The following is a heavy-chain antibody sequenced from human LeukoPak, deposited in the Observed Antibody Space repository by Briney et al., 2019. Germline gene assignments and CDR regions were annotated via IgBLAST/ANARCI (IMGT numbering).Heavy chain of an antibody. D-gene: IGHD3-22*01. V-gene: IGHV1-69*04. J-gene: IGHJ5*02. CDR3: ARDIYYDSSGYSIAFDP. Sequence: GASVKVSCEASGGTFSSYAISWVRQAPGQGLEWMGRIIPIFGIANYAQKFQGRVTITADKSTSTAYMELSSLRSEDTAVYYCARDIYYDSSGYSIAFDPWGQGTLVTVSS. CDR1: GGTFSSYA. CDR2: IIPIFGIA.